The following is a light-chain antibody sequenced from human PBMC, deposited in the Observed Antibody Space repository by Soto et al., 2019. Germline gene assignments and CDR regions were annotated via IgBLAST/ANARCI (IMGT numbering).Light chain of an antibody. CDR1: SGDVGGYNY. CDR3: SSYAGSSNV. J-gene: IGLJ1*01. CDR2: EVN. V-gene: IGLV2-8*01. Sequence: QSALTQPPSASGSPGQSAAISCPGTSGDVGGYNYVSWYQQHPGKAPKLMIYEVNKRPSGVPDRFSGSKSGNTASLTVSGLQAEDEADYYCSSYAGSSNVFGTGTKVTVL.